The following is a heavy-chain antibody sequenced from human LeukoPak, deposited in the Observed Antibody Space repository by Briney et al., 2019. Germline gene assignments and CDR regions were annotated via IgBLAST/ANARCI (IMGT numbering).Heavy chain of an antibody. Sequence: PGGSLRLSCAASGFTFSSYEMNWVRQAPGKGLEWVSYISSSGSTIYYADSVKGRFTISRDNAKNSLYLQMNSLRAEDTAVYYCARDGDYDSSEEVWGQGTLVTVSS. J-gene: IGHJ4*02. CDR2: ISSSGSTI. CDR3: ARDGDYDSSEEV. CDR1: GFTFSSYE. V-gene: IGHV3-48*03. D-gene: IGHD3-22*01.